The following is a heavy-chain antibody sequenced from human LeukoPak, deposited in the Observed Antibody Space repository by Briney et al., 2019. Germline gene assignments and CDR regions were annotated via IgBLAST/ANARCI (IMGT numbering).Heavy chain of an antibody. V-gene: IGHV4-59*01. CDR3: ARGVYIAAAQYGY. Sequence: PSETLSLTCTVSGGPISSYYGSWIRQPPGKGGEWSGYIYYSGTTNYTPSLKSRVTISVDTSKNQFSLKLSSVTAADTAVYYCARGVYIAAAQYGYWGQGTLVTVSS. D-gene: IGHD6-13*01. J-gene: IGHJ4*02. CDR1: GGPISSYY. CDR2: IYYSGTT.